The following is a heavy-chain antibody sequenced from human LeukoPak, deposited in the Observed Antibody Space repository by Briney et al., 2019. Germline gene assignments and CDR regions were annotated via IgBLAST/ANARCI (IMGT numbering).Heavy chain of an antibody. CDR1: GFTFSSST. CDR2: IKQDGSEK. D-gene: IGHD2-2*01. CDR3: ARVGGIVVVPAAIVESYFDY. V-gene: IGHV3-7*03. J-gene: IGHJ4*02. Sequence: GGSLRLSCAVSGFTFSSSTMTWVRQAPGKGLEWVANIKQDGSEKQYVDSVRGRFTISRDKAKNSLYLQMNSLRAEDTAVYYCARVGGIVVVPAAIVESYFDYWGQGTLVTVSS.